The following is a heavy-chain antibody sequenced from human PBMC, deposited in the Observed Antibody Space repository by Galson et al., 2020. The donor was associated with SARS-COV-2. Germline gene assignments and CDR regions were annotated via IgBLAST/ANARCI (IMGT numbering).Heavy chain of an antibody. CDR3: ARDEGIRGYNYGRLYYGMDV. D-gene: IGHD5-18*01. J-gene: IGHJ6*02. CDR1: GIPFRTYR. CDR2: ISTSSSYT. Sequence: GESLKISCAESGIPFRTYRMNWVRLAPGKGLEWVSSISTSSSYTYYVDSVKGRFSISRDNPRNSLYLQMNSLRAEDTAVYYCARDEGIRGYNYGRLYYGMDVWGQGTTVTVSS. V-gene: IGHV3-21*01.